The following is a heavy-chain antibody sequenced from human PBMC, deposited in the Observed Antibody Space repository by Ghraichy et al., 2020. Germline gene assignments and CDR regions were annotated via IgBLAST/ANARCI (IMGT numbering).Heavy chain of an antibody. J-gene: IGHJ5*02. Sequence: SQTLSLTCAVYGGSFSGYYWSWIRQPPGKGLEWIGEINHSGSTNYNPSLKSRVTISVDTSKNQFSLKLSSVTAADTAVYYCARGRLSYSSGWRGFDPWGQGTLATVSS. CDR3: ARGRLSYSSGWRGFDP. V-gene: IGHV4-34*01. CDR2: INHSGST. D-gene: IGHD6-19*01. CDR1: GGSFSGYY.